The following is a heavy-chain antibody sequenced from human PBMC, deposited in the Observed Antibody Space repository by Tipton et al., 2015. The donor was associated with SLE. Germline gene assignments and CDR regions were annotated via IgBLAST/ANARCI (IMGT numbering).Heavy chain of an antibody. CDR3: AGSNYYDSSGYSSGAFDI. CDR2: IYHSGST. V-gene: IGHV4-30-2*01. CDR1: GFTFSKFA. J-gene: IGHJ3*02. D-gene: IGHD3-22*01. Sequence: LRLSCTASGFTFSKFAMSWVRQAPGKGLEWIGYIYHSGSTYYNPSLKSRVTISVDRSKNQFSLKLSSVTAADTAVYYCAGSNYYDSSGYSSGAFDIWGQGTMVTVSS.